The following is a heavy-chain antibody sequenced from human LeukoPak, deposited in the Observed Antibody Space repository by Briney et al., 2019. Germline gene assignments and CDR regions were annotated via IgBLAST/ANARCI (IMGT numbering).Heavy chain of an antibody. V-gene: IGHV3-74*01. J-gene: IGHJ4*02. CDR2: INSDGSST. D-gene: IGHD6-19*01. CDR3: ARVRAVAGHFDY. CDR1: GFTFSSYW. Sequence: GGSLRLSCAASGFTFSSYWIHWVRQAPGKGLVWVSRINSDGSSTSYADSVKGRFTISRDNSKNTLYLQMNSLRAEDTAVYYCARVRAVAGHFDYWGQGTLVTVSS.